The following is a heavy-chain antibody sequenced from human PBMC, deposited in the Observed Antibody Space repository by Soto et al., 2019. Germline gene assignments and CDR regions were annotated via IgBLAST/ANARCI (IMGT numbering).Heavy chain of an antibody. D-gene: IGHD2-15*01. Sequence: GGSLRLSCAASGFTFSNHAMTWVRQTPVKGLEWVSVIRGNGDTTYYADSVKGRFTISRDNSRNTLYLQMNSLRVEDSAVYFCAKQQGPGTPYYYAMDVWGQGTTVTVSS. J-gene: IGHJ6*02. V-gene: IGHV3-23*01. CDR2: IRGNGDTT. CDR3: AKQQGPGTPYYYAMDV. CDR1: GFTFSNHA.